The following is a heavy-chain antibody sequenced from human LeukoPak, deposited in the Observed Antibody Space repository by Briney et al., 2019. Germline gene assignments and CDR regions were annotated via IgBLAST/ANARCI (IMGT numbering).Heavy chain of an antibody. CDR2: IYYSGST. CDR3: ARVRGFGAARNWFDP. D-gene: IGHD3-10*01. V-gene: IGHV4-39*02. Sequence: SETLSLTCTVSGGSISGSSYYWGWIRQPPGKGLEWIGSIYYSGSTYYNPSLKSRVTISVDTSKNQFSLKLNSVTATDTAVYYCARVRGFGAARNWFDPWGQGTLVTVSS. CDR1: GGSISGSSYY. J-gene: IGHJ5*02.